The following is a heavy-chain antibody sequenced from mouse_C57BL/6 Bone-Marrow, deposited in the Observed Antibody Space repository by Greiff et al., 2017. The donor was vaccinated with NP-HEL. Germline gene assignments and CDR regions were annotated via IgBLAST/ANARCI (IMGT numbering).Heavy chain of an antibody. Sequence: QVQLKQPGAELVKPGASVKLSCKASGYTFTSYWMQWVKQRPGQGLEWIGEIDPSDSYTNYNQKFKGKATLTVDTPSSTAYMQLSSLTSDDSAVYYCARGRLRLGYWGQGTTLTFSS. J-gene: IGHJ2*01. CDR2: IDPSDSYT. V-gene: IGHV1-50*01. CDR3: ARGRLRLGY. D-gene: IGHD2-2*01. CDR1: GYTFTSYW.